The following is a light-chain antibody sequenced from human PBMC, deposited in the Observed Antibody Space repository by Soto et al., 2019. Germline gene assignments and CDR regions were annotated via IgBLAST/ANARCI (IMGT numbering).Light chain of an antibody. CDR3: QTYDSAPWT. V-gene: IGKV1-27*01. CDR1: HGISNY. J-gene: IGKJ1*01. Sequence: DIQMTQSPSSLSASVGDRVTITCRASHGISNYLAWYQQKPGKVPNVLIYAASTLQSGVPSRFSGSGSGTDFTLTISSLQPEDVATYYCQTYDSAPWTFGQGTKVEIK. CDR2: AAS.